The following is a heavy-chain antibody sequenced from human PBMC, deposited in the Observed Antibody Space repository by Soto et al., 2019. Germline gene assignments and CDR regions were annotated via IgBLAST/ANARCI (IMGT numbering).Heavy chain of an antibody. D-gene: IGHD3-3*01. V-gene: IGHV3-7*01. CDR3: ARGVTTGVDAFDM. Sequence: EVQLVESGGGLVQPGGSLRLSCAASGFTFSSYWMTWVRQAPGKGLEWVANINPDGSEKYYVDSVKGRFTISRDNAKNSLYLQMDSPRAEDTVVYYCARGVTTGVDAFDMWGQGTRVTVSS. CDR1: GFTFSSYW. CDR2: INPDGSEK. J-gene: IGHJ3*02.